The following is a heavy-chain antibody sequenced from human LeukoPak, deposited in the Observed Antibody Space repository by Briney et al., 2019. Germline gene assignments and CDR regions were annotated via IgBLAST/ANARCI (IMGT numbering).Heavy chain of an antibody. CDR2: ITFSSSII. Sequence: GGSLRLSCAASGFTFSSYEMNWVRQAPGKGLEWVSYITFSSSIIYYADSVRGRFTISRDNAKNSLYLQMNSLRAEDTAVYYCARDRLHYGEYEKTFDYWGQGTLVTVSS. CDR1: GFTFSSYE. CDR3: ARDRLHYGEYEKTFDY. V-gene: IGHV3-48*03. J-gene: IGHJ4*02. D-gene: IGHD4-17*01.